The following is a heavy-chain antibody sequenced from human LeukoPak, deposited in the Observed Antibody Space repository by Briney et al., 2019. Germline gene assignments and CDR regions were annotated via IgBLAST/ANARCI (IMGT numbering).Heavy chain of an antibody. CDR3: ARVSGYYDSSGYKRAMDV. CDR1: GYTFTSYD. Sequence: ASVKVSCKASGYTFTSYDINWVPQATGQGLEWMGWMNPNSGNTGYAQKFQGRVTMTRNTSISTAYMELSSLRSEDTAVYYCARVSGYYDSSGYKRAMDVWGKGTTVTISS. CDR2: MNPNSGNT. J-gene: IGHJ6*03. V-gene: IGHV1-8*02. D-gene: IGHD3-22*01.